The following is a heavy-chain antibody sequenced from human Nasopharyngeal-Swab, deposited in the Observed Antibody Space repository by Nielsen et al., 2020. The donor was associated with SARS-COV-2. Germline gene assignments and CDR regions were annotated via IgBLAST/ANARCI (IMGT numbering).Heavy chain of an antibody. D-gene: IGHD6-13*01. J-gene: IGHJ6*02. Sequence: WIRQPPGQGLEWAAVISYDGSNKYYADSVKGRFTISRDNSKNTLYLQMNSLRAEDTAVYYCAKAEGSNNYYYYGMDVWGQGTTVTVSS. V-gene: IGHV3-30*18. CDR2: ISYDGSNK. CDR3: AKAEGSNNYYYYGMDV.